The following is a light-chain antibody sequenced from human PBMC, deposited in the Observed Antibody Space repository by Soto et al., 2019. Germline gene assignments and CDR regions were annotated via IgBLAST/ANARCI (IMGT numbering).Light chain of an antibody. CDR1: SSDVGGYDY. J-gene: IGLJ1*01. V-gene: IGLV2-14*01. CDR3: SSYSISTAYL. CDR2: EVS. Sequence: QSALTQPASVSGSPGQSITISCTGTSSDVGGYDYVSWYQLHPGKAPKLMVFEVSNRPSGVSYRFSGSKSGNTASLTISGLQAEDEADYSCSSYSISTAYLFGTGTKGHRP.